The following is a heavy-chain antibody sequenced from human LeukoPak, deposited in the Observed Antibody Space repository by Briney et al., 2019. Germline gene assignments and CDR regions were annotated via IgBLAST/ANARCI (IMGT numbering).Heavy chain of an antibody. V-gene: IGHV1-18*01. J-gene: IGHJ4*02. CDR2: ISAYNGNT. Sequence: ASVKVSCKASGYTFTSYGISWVRQAPGQGLEWIGWISAYNGNTNYAQKLQGRVTTTTDTSTSTAYMELRSLRSDDTAVYYCARSPLWFGELSWDYWGQGTLVTVSS. CDR3: ARSPLWFGELSWDY. CDR1: GYTFTSYG. D-gene: IGHD3-10*01.